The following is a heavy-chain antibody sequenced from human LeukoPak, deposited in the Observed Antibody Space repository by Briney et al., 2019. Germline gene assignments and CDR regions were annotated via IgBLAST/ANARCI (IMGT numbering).Heavy chain of an antibody. CDR1: VYTLSELS. J-gene: IGHJ4*02. CDR3: AKGTIYCCSCSDDY. V-gene: IGHV1-24*01. CDR2: GDPEEGET. Sequence: ASVKVSCKVSVYTLSELSMHWVRQAPGKGLEWMGGGDPEEGETPICAQNFQGRFTMTEDTSTDTACMEVSSLSSVDTAGYSCAKGTIYCCSCSDDYWGQGTLVTVSS. D-gene: IGHD2-15*01.